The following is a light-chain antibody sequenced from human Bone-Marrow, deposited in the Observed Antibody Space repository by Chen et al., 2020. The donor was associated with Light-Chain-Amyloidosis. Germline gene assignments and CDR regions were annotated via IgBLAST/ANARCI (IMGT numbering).Light chain of an antibody. Sequence: DIQMTQSPSTLSASVGDRVTITCRASQSISSWLGWYQQKPGKAPKLLVYDASSLESGVPSRFSGSGAGTEVTLTISSLQPDDFANYYCQQYNSYSMYTFGQGTKLEIK. CDR3: QQYNSYSMYT. V-gene: IGKV1-5*01. J-gene: IGKJ2*01. CDR2: DAS. CDR1: QSISSW.